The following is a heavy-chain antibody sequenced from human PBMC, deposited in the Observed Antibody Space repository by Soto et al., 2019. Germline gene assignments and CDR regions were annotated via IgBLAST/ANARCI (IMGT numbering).Heavy chain of an antibody. CDR2: IYPGDSDT. Sequence: GQSMKISCKVSVYSFTSYWIGWVRQMPGKGLECMGIIYPGDSDTRYSPSFQGQVTISADKSISTAYLQWGSLKASDTAMSYCARLVHPAEKYGMDVWGQGTTVTVSS. J-gene: IGHJ6*02. D-gene: IGHD6-6*01. CDR1: VYSFTSYW. CDR3: ARLVHPAEKYGMDV. V-gene: IGHV5-51*01.